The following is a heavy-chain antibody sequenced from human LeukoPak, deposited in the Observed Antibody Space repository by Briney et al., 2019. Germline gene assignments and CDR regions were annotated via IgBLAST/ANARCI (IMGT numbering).Heavy chain of an antibody. CDR2: ISWNSGSI. CDR3: AEGELYYYGSGSEFDY. V-gene: IGHV3-9*01. J-gene: IGHJ4*02. Sequence: GGSLRLSCAASGFTFDDYAMHWVRQAPGKGLEWVSGISWNSGSIGYADSVKGRFTISRDNAKNSLYLQMNSLRAEDTALYYCAEGELYYYGSGSEFDYWGQGTLVTVSS. D-gene: IGHD3-10*01. CDR1: GFTFDDYA.